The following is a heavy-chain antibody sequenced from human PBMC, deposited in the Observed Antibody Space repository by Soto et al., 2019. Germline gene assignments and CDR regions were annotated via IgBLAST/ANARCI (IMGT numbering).Heavy chain of an antibody. CDR3: ARLGYCSTTACPTFDC. CDR2: ISGNGGSTHYA. V-gene: IGHV3-23*01. D-gene: IGHD2-2*01. Sequence: GGSLRLSCVASGFTFSNYAMTWVRQAPGKGLEWVSSISGNGGSTHYAYYADSVKGRFATSRDTSKTTLYLQMSSLRVEDTAVYFCARLGYCSTTACPTFDCWGQRALVTVSS. J-gene: IGHJ4*02. CDR1: GFTFSNYA.